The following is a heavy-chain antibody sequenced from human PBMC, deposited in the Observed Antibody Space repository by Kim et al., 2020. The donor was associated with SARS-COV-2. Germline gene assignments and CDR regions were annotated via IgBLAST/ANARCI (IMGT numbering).Heavy chain of an antibody. Sequence: ASVTVSCKASGYTFTSYDINWVRQATGQGLEWMGWMNRNSGNTGYAQKFQGRVTMTRNTSISTAYMALSRLRSEDRAVNYCARAFGRITIFGRGYYYMDV. D-gene: IGHD3-3*01. CDR3: ARAFGRITIFGRGYYYMDV. CDR2: MNRNSGNT. CDR1: GYTFTSYD. V-gene: IGHV1-8*01. J-gene: IGHJ6*03.